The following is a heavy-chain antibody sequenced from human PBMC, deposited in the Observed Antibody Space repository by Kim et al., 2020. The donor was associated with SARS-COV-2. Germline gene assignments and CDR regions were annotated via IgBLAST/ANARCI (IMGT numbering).Heavy chain of an antibody. J-gene: IGHJ6*02. CDR3: ARDYYYDSSGYYYPHYNYYYDGMDV. CDR2: INPNSGGT. D-gene: IGHD3-22*01. V-gene: IGHV1-2*02. CDR1: GYTFTGNY. Sequence: ASVKVSCKASGYTFTGNYMHWVRQAPGQGLEWMGWINPNSGGTNYAQKFQGRVTMTRDTSISTAYMELSRLRSDDTAVYYCARDYYYDSSGYYYPHYNYYYDGMDVWGQGTTVTVSS.